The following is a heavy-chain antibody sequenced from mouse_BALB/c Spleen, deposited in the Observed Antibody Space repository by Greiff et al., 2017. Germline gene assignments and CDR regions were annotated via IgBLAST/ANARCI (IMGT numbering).Heavy chain of an antibody. CDR3: ARRGDVYYFDY. V-gene: IGHV2-2*02. CDR2: IWSGGST. J-gene: IGHJ2*01. Sequence: VKLVESGPGLVQPSQSLSITCTVSGFSLTSYGVHWVRQSPGKGLEWLGVIWSGGSTDYNAAFISRLSISKDNSKSQVFFKMNSLQANDTAIYYCARRGDVYYFDYWGQGTTLTVSS. CDR1: GFSLTSYG. D-gene: IGHD3-3*01.